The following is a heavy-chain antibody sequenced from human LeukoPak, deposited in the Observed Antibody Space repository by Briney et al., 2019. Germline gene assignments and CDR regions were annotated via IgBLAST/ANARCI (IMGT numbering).Heavy chain of an antibody. Sequence: GGSLRLSCAASGFTFSDYNMRWIRQAPGKGLEWVSSISRSGSTKYYADSVKGRFTISRDNSKNTLYLQMNSLRAEDTAIYYCARDERLLSFLKWGQGTLVTVSS. J-gene: IGHJ4*02. CDR1: GFTFSDYN. CDR3: ARDERLLSFLK. V-gene: IGHV3-11*01. CDR2: ISRSGSTK. D-gene: IGHD3-3*01.